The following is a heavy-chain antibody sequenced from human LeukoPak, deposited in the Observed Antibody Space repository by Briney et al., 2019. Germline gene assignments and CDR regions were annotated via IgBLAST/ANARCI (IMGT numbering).Heavy chain of an antibody. V-gene: IGHV3-23*01. Sequence: GGSLRLSCAASGFTFSSYAMSWVRQAPGKGLEWVSAISGSGGSTYYADSVKGRFTISRDNSKNTLYLQMSSLRAEDTAVYYCVKGRGIAVAGWTLGYYFDYWGQGTLVTVPS. CDR2: ISGSGGST. D-gene: IGHD6-19*01. CDR1: GFTFSSYA. J-gene: IGHJ4*02. CDR3: VKGRGIAVAGWTLGYYFDY.